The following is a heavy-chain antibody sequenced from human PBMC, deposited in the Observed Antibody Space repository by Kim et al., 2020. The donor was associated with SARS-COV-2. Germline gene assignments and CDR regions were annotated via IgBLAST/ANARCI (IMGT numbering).Heavy chain of an antibody. D-gene: IGHD2-21*02. CDR2: IYYSGST. CDR1: GGSISSGGYY. Sequence: SETLSLTCTVSGGSISSGGYYWSWIRQHPGKGLEWIGYIYYSGSTYYNPSLKSRVTISVDTSKNQFSLKLSSVTAADTAVYYCARDSSYCGGDCYSWGDYYFDYWGQGTLVTVSS. J-gene: IGHJ4*02. CDR3: ARDSSYCGGDCYSWGDYYFDY. V-gene: IGHV4-31*03.